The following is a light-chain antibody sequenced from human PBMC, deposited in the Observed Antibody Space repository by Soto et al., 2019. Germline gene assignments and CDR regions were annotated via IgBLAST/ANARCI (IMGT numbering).Light chain of an antibody. Sequence: QSALTQPASVSGSPGQSITISCTGTSSDVGGYNSVSWYKQHPGKAPKLVIYEVTNRPSGISNRFSGSKSGNTASLTITGLQAEDEADYYCSSYTSSSTRVFGTGTKVTVL. CDR3: SSYTSSSTRV. V-gene: IGLV2-14*01. J-gene: IGLJ1*01. CDR2: EVT. CDR1: SSDVGGYNS.